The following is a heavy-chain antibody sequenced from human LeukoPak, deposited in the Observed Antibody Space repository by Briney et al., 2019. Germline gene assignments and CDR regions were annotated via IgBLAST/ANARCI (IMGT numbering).Heavy chain of an antibody. Sequence: GGSLRLSCAASGFTFSSYAMSWVRQAPGKGLEWVSAISGSSGSTYYADSVKGRFTISRDNSKNTLYLQMNSLRAEDTAVYYCAKGPSSTNYNWFDPWGQGTLVTVSS. CDR3: AKGPSSTNYNWFDP. D-gene: IGHD2-2*01. CDR1: GFTFSSYA. CDR2: ISGSSGST. V-gene: IGHV3-23*01. J-gene: IGHJ5*02.